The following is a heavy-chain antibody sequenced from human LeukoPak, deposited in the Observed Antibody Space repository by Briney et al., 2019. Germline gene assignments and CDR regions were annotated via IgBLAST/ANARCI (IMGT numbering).Heavy chain of an antibody. V-gene: IGHV3-30-3*01. CDR2: ISYDGSNK. Sequence: QPGRSLRLSCAASGFTFSSYAMHWVRQAPGKGLEWVAVISYDGSNKYYADSVKGRFTISRDNSKNTLYLQTNSLRAEDTAVYYCAKGAPAAIGTFEYWGQGTLVTVSS. J-gene: IGHJ4*02. CDR3: AKGAPAAIGTFEY. CDR1: GFTFSSYA. D-gene: IGHD2-2*01.